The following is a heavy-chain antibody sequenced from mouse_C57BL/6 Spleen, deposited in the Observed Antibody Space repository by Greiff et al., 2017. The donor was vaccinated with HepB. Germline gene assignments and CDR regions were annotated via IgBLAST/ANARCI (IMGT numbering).Heavy chain of an antibody. CDR3: ARSYDYSWFAY. CDR2: ISSGSSTI. D-gene: IGHD2-4*01. CDR1: GFTFSDYG. Sequence: EVKLQESGGGLVKPGGSLKLSCAASGFTFSDYGMHWVRQAPEKGLEWVAYISSGSSTIYYADTVKGRFTISRDNAKNTLFLQMTSLRSEDTAMYYCARSYDYSWFAYWGQGTLVTVSA. V-gene: IGHV5-17*01. J-gene: IGHJ3*01.